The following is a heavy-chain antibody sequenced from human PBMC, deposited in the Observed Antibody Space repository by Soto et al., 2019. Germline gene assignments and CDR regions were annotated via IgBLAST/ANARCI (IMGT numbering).Heavy chain of an antibody. V-gene: IGHV3-23*01. CDR1: GFTFNNYA. J-gene: IGHJ4*02. CDR2: ISGGGDTT. CDR3: AKGRGGSGSLTPRVDF. D-gene: IGHD3-10*01. Sequence: EVQLLESGGGLVQPGGSLRLSCAASGFTFNNYAMTWVRQAPGKGLEWVSAISGGGDTTSYADSVKGRFTIPRDGSKNTLCRQMSSLRAEDTALYYCAKGRGGSGSLTPRVDFWGQGTLVTVSS.